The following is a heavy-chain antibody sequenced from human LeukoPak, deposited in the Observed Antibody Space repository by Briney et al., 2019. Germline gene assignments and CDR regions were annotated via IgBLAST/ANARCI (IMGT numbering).Heavy chain of an antibody. J-gene: IGHJ5*02. CDR2: INPNSGGT. V-gene: IGHV1-2*02. D-gene: IGHD4-17*01. CDR1: GYTFTDYY. CDR3: AIYGDQRNDDNWFDP. Sequence: ASVKVSCKASGYTFTDYYMHWVRQAPAQGLDWMGWINPNSGGTNYAQKFQGRVTMTRDTSISTAYMELSRLRSDDTAVYYCAIYGDQRNDDNWFDPWGQGTLVTVSS.